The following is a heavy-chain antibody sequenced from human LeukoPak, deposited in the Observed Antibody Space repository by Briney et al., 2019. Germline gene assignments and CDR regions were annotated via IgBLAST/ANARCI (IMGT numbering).Heavy chain of an antibody. J-gene: IGHJ4*02. V-gene: IGHV3-66*01. Sequence: GGSLRLSCAASGFTVSGNYMRWVRQAPGKGLEWVSVIYSGGDTSYADSVKGRFTISRDSSKNTLYLQMNSLRAEDTAVFYCARVRGSQSFDYWGQGTLVTVSS. D-gene: IGHD1-26*01. CDR2: IYSGGDT. CDR1: GFTVSGNY. CDR3: ARVRGSQSFDY.